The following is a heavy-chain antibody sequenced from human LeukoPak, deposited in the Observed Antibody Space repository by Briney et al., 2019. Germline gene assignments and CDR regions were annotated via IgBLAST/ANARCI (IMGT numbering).Heavy chain of an antibody. V-gene: IGHV3-9*01. J-gene: IGHJ4*02. CDR3: AKDMSGYSSSCFDY. CDR1: GFTFDDYG. CDR2: ISWNSGSI. Sequence: GGSLRLSCAASGFTFDDYGMHWVRQVPGKGLEWVSGISWNSGSIGYADSVKGRFTISRDNAKNSLYLQMNSLRAEDTALYYCAKDMSGYSSSCFDYWGQGTLVTVSS. D-gene: IGHD6-13*01.